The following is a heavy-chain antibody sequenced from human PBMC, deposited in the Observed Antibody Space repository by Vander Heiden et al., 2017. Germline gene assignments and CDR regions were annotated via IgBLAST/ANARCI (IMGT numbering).Heavy chain of an antibody. D-gene: IGHD3-9*01. CDR2: IFSNDEK. CDR3: ARIRPYYDILTGYSYYFDY. V-gene: IGHV2-26*01. CDR1: GFSLSTARMG. Sequence: QVTWKESGPVLVKPTETLTLTCTVSGFSLSTARMGVSWIRQPPGKALEWLAHIFSNDEKSYSTSLNSSLTISKDTSKSQVVLTMTNMDPVDTATYYCARIRPYYDILTGYSYYFDYWGQGTLVTVSS. J-gene: IGHJ4*02.